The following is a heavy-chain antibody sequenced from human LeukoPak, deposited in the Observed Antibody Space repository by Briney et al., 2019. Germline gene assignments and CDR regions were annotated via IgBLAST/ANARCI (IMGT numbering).Heavy chain of an antibody. V-gene: IGHV1-18*01. J-gene: IGHJ4*02. D-gene: IGHD2-2*01. CDR1: GYTFTFYG. CDR2: ISAVNGGT. CDR3: ARDRGIYCSGTTCYPRVDY. Sequence: ASVKVSCKAPGYTFTFYGVTWVRQAPGQGLEWMGWISAVNGGTNYAQNLQGRVTLTTDTSTSTAYLELRSLRSDGTAVYYCARDRGIYCSGTTCYPRVDYWGQGTLVTVSS.